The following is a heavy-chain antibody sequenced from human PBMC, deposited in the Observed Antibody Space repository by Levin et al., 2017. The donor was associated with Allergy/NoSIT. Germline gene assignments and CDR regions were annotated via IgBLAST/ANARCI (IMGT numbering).Heavy chain of an antibody. D-gene: IGHD3-9*01. J-gene: IGHJ5*02. V-gene: IGHV3-20*04. CDR3: VRDRRVSHWFADDWFDP. Sequence: RASVKVSCAASGFTFDDYGMHWVRQAPGKGLEWVSGLNWSGDTTGYADSVKGRFTISRDNAKNSLYLQMNSLTAEDTAFYYCVRDRRVSHWFADDWFDPWGQGTLVTVSS. CDR1: GFTFDDYG. CDR2: LNWSGDTT.